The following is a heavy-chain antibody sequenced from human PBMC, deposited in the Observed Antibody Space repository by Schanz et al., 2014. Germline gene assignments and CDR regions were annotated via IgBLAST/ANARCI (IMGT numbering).Heavy chain of an antibody. CDR1: GGTFSSYA. J-gene: IGHJ4*02. V-gene: IGHV1-69*02. D-gene: IGHD6-13*01. CDR2: INLSGGST. Sequence: QVQLVQSGAEVKKPGSSVKVSCKASGGTFSSYAISWVRQAPGQGLEWMGIINLSGGSTNNAQKFQGRLTMTRDTLASTAYMEVSSLRSEDTAVYYCARSGSSNWYFFDYWGQGTLVTVSS. CDR3: ARSGSSNWYFFDY.